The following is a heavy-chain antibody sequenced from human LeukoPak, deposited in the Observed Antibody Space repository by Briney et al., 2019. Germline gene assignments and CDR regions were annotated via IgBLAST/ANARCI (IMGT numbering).Heavy chain of an antibody. CDR2: ISYDGCNK. Sequence: GGSLRLSCAASGFTFSSYGMHWVRQAPGKGLEWVAVISYDGCNKYYADSVKGRFTISRDNSKNTLYLQMSSLRAEDTAVYYCAKDQTLRYFDWLPETPFDYWGQGTLVTVSS. J-gene: IGHJ4*02. CDR3: AKDQTLRYFDWLPETPFDY. V-gene: IGHV3-30*18. D-gene: IGHD3-9*01. CDR1: GFTFSSYG.